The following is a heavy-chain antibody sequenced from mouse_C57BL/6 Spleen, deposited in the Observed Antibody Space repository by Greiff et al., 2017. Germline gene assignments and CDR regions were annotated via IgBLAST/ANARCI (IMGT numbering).Heavy chain of an antibody. J-gene: IGHJ2*01. CDR2: INPNNGGT. CDR3: AREGLRLRRGFYY. V-gene: IGHV1-18*01. CDR1: GYTFTDYN. Sequence: VQLKQSGPELVKPGASVKIPCKASGYTFTDYNMDWVKQSHGKGLEWIGDINPNNGGTIYNQKFKGKATLTVDKSSSTAYMELRSLTSEDTAVYYCAREGLRLRRGFYYWGQGTTLTVSS. D-gene: IGHD2-4*01.